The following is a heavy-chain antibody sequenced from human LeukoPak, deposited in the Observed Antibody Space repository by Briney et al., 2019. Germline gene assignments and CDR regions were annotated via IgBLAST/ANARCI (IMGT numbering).Heavy chain of an antibody. Sequence: ASVKVSCKASGDNFSSYVLTWVRQAPGQGLEWMGIINPSGGSTSYAQKFQGRVTMTRDTSTSTVYMELSSLRSEDTAVYYCARIPLKTNWNYDYWGQGTLVTVSS. CDR2: INPSGGST. J-gene: IGHJ4*02. V-gene: IGHV1-46*01. D-gene: IGHD1-7*01. CDR1: GDNFSSYV. CDR3: ARIPLKTNWNYDY.